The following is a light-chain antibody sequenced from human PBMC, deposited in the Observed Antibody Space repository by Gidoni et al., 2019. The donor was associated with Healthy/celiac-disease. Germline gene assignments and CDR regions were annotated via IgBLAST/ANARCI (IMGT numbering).Light chain of an antibody. V-gene: IGKV1-39*01. Sequence: DIQMTQSPSSLSASVGDRVTITCRASQSISSYLNWYQQKPGKAPKLLIYAASSLQSGVPSRFSGSGSGTDFTLTISSLQPEDFATYYCQQSYSTPPVCSFXXXTKLEIK. CDR2: AAS. J-gene: IGKJ2*04. CDR3: QQSYSTPPVCS. CDR1: QSISSY.